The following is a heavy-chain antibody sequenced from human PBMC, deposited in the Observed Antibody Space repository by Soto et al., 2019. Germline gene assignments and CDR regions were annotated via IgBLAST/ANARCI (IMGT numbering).Heavy chain of an antibody. J-gene: IGHJ4*02. V-gene: IGHV3-7*01. D-gene: IGHD3-22*01. CDR3: ASEGGAIRYYYDSSGYYSGGGFDY. CDR2: IKQDGSEK. CDR1: GFTFSSYW. Sequence: LRLSCAASGFTFSSYWMSWVRQAPGKGLAWVANIKQDGSEKYYVDSVKGRFTISRDNAKNSLYLQMNSLRAEDTAVYYCASEGGAIRYYYDSSGYYSGGGFDYWGQGTLVTVSS.